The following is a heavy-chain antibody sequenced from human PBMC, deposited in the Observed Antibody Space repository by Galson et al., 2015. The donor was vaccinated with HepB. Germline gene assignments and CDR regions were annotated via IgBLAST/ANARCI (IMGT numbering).Heavy chain of an antibody. CDR2: IYYSGST. V-gene: IGHV4-59*01. CDR1: GGSISSYY. D-gene: IGHD6-19*01. CDR3: ARVSVAGTLSDNYWYFDL. Sequence: LSLTCTVSGGSISSYYWSWIRQPPGKGLEWIGYIYYSGSTNYNPSLKSRVTISVDTSKNQFSLKLSSVTAADTAVYYCARVSVAGTLSDNYWYFDLWGRGTLVTVSS. J-gene: IGHJ2*01.